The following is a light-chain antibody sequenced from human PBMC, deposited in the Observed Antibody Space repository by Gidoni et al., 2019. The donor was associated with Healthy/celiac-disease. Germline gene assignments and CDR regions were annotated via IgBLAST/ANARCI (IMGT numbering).Light chain of an antibody. Sequence: VLTQSPGTLSLSPGERATPSCRASQSVSSSYLAWYQQKPGQAPRLLIYGASSRATGIPDRFSGSGSGTDFTLTISRLEPEDFAVYYCQQYGSSPLTFGGGTKVEIK. CDR3: QQYGSSPLT. J-gene: IGKJ4*01. CDR1: QSVSSSY. V-gene: IGKV3-20*01. CDR2: GAS.